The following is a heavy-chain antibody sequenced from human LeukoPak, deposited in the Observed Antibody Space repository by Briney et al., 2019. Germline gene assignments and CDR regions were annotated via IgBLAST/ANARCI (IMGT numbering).Heavy chain of an antibody. J-gene: IGHJ4*02. CDR1: GFSLSTSGVG. CDR2: IYWNDDK. Sequence: SGPTLVNPTQTLTLTCTFSGFSLSTSGVGVGWIRQPPGKSLEWLALIYWNDDKQYTPSMKSRINVTKEPSKNQVVLTMTSMDPVDTATYYCAHRRWDCSGRCHYYFDSWAQGTLVTVSS. V-gene: IGHV2-5*01. CDR3: AHRRWDCSGRCHYYFDS. D-gene: IGHD2-15*01.